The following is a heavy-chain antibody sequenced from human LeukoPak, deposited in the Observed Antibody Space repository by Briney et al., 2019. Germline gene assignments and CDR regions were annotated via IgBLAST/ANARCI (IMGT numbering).Heavy chain of an antibody. Sequence: SETLSLTCTVSGYSIPSGYFWGWVRQPPGKGLEWIGSIYHSGSTFYNPSLKSRVTISIDTSKNQFSLKLSSVTAADTAMYYCARVLSGGNSGAHYWGQGTLVTVSS. CDR3: ARVLSGGNSGAHY. V-gene: IGHV4-38-2*02. CDR1: GYSIPSGYF. J-gene: IGHJ4*02. CDR2: IYHSGST. D-gene: IGHD4-23*01.